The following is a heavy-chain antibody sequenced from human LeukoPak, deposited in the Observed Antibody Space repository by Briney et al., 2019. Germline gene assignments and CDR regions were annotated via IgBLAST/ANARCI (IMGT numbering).Heavy chain of an antibody. CDR1: GFTFSSYA. J-gene: IGHJ6*03. CDR3: AKGGSFWSGYYDCYYYMDV. Sequence: GGSLRLSCAASGFTFSSYAMSWVRQAPGKGLEWVSGISGSGGSTYYADSVKGRFTISRDNSKSTLYLQMNSLRAEDTAVYYCAKGGSFWSGYYDCYYYMDVWGKGTTVTVSS. D-gene: IGHD3-3*01. V-gene: IGHV3-23*01. CDR2: ISGSGGST.